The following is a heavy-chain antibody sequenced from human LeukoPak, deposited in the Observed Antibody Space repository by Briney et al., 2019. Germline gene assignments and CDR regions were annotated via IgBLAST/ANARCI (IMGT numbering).Heavy chain of an antibody. CDR3: ARRGWFGEFAYFDY. V-gene: IGHV4-4*02. CDR2: IYHSGST. CDR1: GGSISSSNW. D-gene: IGHD3-10*01. J-gene: IGHJ4*02. Sequence: SETLSLTCGVSGGSISSSNWWSWVRQPPGKGLEWIGEIYHSGSTNSNPSLKSRVTISVDTSKNQFSLKLSSVTAADTAVYYCARRGWFGEFAYFDYWGQGTLVTVSS.